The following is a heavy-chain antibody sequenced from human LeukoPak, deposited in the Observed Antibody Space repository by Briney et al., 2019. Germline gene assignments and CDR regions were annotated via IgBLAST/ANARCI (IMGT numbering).Heavy chain of an antibody. CDR3: ARSKGIVVVPAARREYYFDY. CDR2: IYYSGST. D-gene: IGHD2-2*01. J-gene: IGHJ4*02. CDR1: GGSISSGGYY. Sequence: SETLFLTCTVSGGSISSGGYYWSWIRQHPGKGLEWIGYIYYSGSTYYNPSLKSRVTISVDTSKNQFSLKLSSVTAADTAVYYCARSKGIVVVPAARREYYFDYWGQGTLVTVSS. V-gene: IGHV4-31*03.